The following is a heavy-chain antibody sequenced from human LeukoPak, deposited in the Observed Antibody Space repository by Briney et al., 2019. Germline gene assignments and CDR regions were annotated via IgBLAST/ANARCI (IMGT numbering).Heavy chain of an antibody. D-gene: IGHD2-21*02. V-gene: IGHV3-30*18. Sequence: PGRSLRLSCAASGFTFSSYGMHWVRQAPGKGLEWVAVISYDGSNKYYADSVKGRFTISRDNSKNTLYLQMNSLRAEDTAVYYCAKPYCGGDCYYFDYWGQGTLVTVSS. CDR3: AKPYCGGDCYYFDY. J-gene: IGHJ4*02. CDR2: ISYDGSNK. CDR1: GFTFSSYG.